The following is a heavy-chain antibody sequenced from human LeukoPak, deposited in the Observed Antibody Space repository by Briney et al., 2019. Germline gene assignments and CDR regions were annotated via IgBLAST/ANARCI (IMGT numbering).Heavy chain of an antibody. CDR3: ARAPAMAYFDY. J-gene: IGHJ4*02. CDR1: GGSFSSGSYY. V-gene: IGHV4-31*03. Sequence: NPSQTLSLTCTVSGGSFSSGSYYWSWIRQHPGKGLEWIGYISNTGNAYYDPSLKSRVSISIDTSKRQFSLKVRSVTAADTAVYYCARAPAMAYFDYWGQGTLVSVSS. D-gene: IGHD3-16*01. CDR2: ISNTGNA.